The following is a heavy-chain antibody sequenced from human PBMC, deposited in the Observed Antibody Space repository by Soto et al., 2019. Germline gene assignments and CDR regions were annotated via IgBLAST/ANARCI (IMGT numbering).Heavy chain of an antibody. CDR3: ARGGRHSGSNYYYYGMDV. CDR2: INPSGGST. Sequence: QVQLVQSGAEVKKPGASVKVSCKASGYTFTSYYMHWVRQAPGQGLEWMGIINPSGGSTSYAQKCQGRVTMARDTSTSTVYMELSSLRSEDTAVYYCARGGRHSGSNYYYYGMDVWGQGTTVTVSS. V-gene: IGHV1-46*03. J-gene: IGHJ6*02. CDR1: GYTFTSYY. D-gene: IGHD1-26*01.